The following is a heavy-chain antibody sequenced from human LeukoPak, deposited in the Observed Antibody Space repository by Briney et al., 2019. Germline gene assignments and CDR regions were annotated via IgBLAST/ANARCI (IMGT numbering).Heavy chain of an antibody. D-gene: IGHD2-2*01. Sequence: SETLSLTCSVSGGSISTHYYNWIRQSPGKGLEWIGRISYSGSTNYNPSLQSRVTISIDTSKNQFSLRLTSVTAADTAVYFCAGQPENTRGFYWGQGTLVTVSS. CDR2: ISYSGST. CDR1: GGSISTHY. CDR3: AGQPENTRGFY. V-gene: IGHV4-59*08. J-gene: IGHJ1*01.